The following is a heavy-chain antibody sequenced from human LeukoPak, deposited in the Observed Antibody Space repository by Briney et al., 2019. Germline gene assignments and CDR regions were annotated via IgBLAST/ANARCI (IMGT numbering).Heavy chain of an antibody. J-gene: IGHJ5*02. CDR3: AREERPKLSFDP. Sequence: ASQTLSLTCTVSGGSISSGSYYWSWLRQPAGKGLEWIGRIYTSGSTNYNPSLKSRVTISVDTSKNQFSLKLSSVTAADTAVYYCAREERPKLSFDPWGQGTLVTVSS. V-gene: IGHV4-61*02. CDR1: GGSISSGSYY. D-gene: IGHD1-1*01. CDR2: IYTSGST.